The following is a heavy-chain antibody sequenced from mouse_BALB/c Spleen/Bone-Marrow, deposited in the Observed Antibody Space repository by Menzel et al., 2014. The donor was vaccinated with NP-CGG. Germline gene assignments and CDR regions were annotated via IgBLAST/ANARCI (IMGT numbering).Heavy chain of an antibody. D-gene: IGHD1-2*01. CDR1: GYTFTSYC. Sequence: SGAELAKPGASVKMSCKASGYTFTSYCMHWVKLRPGQGFEWIGEINPSNGDTNYNEKFKRKATLTVDKSSSTAYMQLSSLTSEDSAVYYCTNYGYDWGQGTALTVSS. J-gene: IGHJ2*01. CDR2: INPSNGDT. CDR3: TNYGYD. V-gene: IGHV1S16*01.